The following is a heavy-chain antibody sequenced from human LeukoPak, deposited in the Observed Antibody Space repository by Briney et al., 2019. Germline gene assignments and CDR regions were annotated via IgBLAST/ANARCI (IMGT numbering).Heavy chain of an antibody. Sequence: GGSLRLSCAGSGFTVSSNYMSWVRQAPGKGLEWVSYINSNSDSTYYADSVKGRFTISRDNAMNSLYLQMNSLRVDDTAVYYCARDNWNDDRTLGRDYWGQGTLVTVSP. J-gene: IGHJ4*02. CDR2: INSNSDST. CDR3: ARDNWNDDRTLGRDY. CDR1: GFTVSSNY. V-gene: IGHV3-48*01. D-gene: IGHD1-1*01.